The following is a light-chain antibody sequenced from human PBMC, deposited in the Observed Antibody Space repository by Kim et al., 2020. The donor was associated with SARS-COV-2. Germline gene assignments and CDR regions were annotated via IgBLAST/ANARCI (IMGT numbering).Light chain of an antibody. Sequence: LGQTVRITCQGDSLRSYCASWYQQKPGQAPVLVIYGKNNRPSGIPDRFTGSSSGNTASLTITGAQAEDEADYYCNSRDSSGNHLVVFGGGTQLTVL. CDR1: SLRSYC. V-gene: IGLV3-19*01. J-gene: IGLJ2*01. CDR3: NSRDSSGNHLVV. CDR2: GKN.